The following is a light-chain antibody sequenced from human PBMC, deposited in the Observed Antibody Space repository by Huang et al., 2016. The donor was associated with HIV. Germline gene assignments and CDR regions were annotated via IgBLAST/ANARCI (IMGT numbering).Light chain of an antibody. CDR3: QQLNSYPLT. CDR1: QGISSY. CDR2: AAS. V-gene: IGKV1-9*01. Sequence: IQLTQSPSSLSASVGDRVTITCRASQGISSYLAWYQQKPGKAPKLLIYAASTLQSGVPSRFGGSGSGTDFTLTISSLQPEDFATYYWQQLNSYPLTFGGGTKVEIK. J-gene: IGKJ4*02.